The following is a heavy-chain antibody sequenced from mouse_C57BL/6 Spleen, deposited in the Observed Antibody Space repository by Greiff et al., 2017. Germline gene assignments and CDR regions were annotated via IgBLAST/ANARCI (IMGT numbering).Heavy chain of an antibody. CDR1: GYTFTSYW. CDR2: IYPGSGST. CDR3: ARITTVVATPCAMDS. V-gene: IGHV1-55*01. Sequence: QVQLQQPGAELVKPGASVKMSCKASGYTFTSYWITWVKQRPGQGLEWIGDIYPGSGSTNYNEKFKSKATLTVDTSSSTAYMQLSSLTSEDSAVYYCARITTVVATPCAMDSWGQGTSVTVSS. D-gene: IGHD1-1*01. J-gene: IGHJ4*01.